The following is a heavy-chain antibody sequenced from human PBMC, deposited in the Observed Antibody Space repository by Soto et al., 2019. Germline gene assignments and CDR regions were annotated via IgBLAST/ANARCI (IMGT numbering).Heavy chain of an antibody. D-gene: IGHD1-1*01. CDR3: ARDLQAGTDNVNWFAP. CDR1: GFSISRSA. V-gene: IGHV3-30*04. CDR2: IAYDGSNR. J-gene: IGHJ5*02. Sequence: QVQLVESGGGVVQPGRSLRLSCAASGFSISRSAMHWVRQAPGKGLEWVAVIAYDGSNRRYADSAKGRFTISRDNSKNTVYLQMSSPRGEDTAVYYCARDLQAGTDNVNWFAPWGQGTLVTVSS.